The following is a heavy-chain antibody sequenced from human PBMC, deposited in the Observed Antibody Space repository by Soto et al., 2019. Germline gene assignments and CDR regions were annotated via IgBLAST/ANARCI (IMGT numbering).Heavy chain of an antibody. Sequence: ASVKVSCKVSGYTLNELSMHWVRQGPGKGLEWMGGFDPEDGETVYAQKFQGRVTMTEDTSTDTANMELSRLRSEDTAVYYCATGGPAGDCDYWGQGTLVTVSS. J-gene: IGHJ4*02. CDR3: ATGGPAGDCDY. V-gene: IGHV1-24*01. CDR2: FDPEDGET. D-gene: IGHD3-10*01. CDR1: GYTLNELS.